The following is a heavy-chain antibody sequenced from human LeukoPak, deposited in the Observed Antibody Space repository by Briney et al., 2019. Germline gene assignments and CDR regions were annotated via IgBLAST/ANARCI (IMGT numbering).Heavy chain of an antibody. Sequence: SETLSLTCAVYGGSISGYYWSWIRQPPGKGLEWIGEINHSGSTNYNPSLKSRVTISVDTSKNQFSLKLSSVTAADTALYYCAKLDYSSESNYNWYFDLWGRGTLVTVSS. V-gene: IGHV4-34*01. D-gene: IGHD3-10*01. J-gene: IGHJ2*01. CDR1: GGSISGYY. CDR3: AKLDYSSESNYNWYFDL. CDR2: INHSGST.